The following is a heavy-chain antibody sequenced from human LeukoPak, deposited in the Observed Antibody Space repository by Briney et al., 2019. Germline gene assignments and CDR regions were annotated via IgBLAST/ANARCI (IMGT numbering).Heavy chain of an antibody. CDR2: ISYDGSNK. D-gene: IGHD1-26*01. CDR1: GFTFSSYG. V-gene: IGHV3-30*18. J-gene: IGHJ4*02. CDR3: AKDRYSGSYHLMDY. Sequence: GGSLRLFCAASGFTFSSYGMHWVRQAPGKGLEWVAVISYDGSNKYYADSVKGRFTISRDNSKNTLYLQMNSLRAEDTAVYYCAKDRYSGSYHLMDYWGQGTLVTVSS.